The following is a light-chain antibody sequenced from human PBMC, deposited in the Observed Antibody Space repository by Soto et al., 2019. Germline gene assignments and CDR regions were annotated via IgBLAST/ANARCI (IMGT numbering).Light chain of an antibody. CDR2: EVT. CDR3: TSYTATSTYV. J-gene: IGLJ1*01. V-gene: IGLV2-14*01. Sequence: QSALTQPASVSGSPGQSITISCTGTSSDVGYYTYVSWFQQHPGNAPKLMIYEVTNRPSGVSNRFSASKSGNTASLTISGLQAEDEADYYCTSYTATSTYVFGTGTKLTVL. CDR1: SSDVGYYTY.